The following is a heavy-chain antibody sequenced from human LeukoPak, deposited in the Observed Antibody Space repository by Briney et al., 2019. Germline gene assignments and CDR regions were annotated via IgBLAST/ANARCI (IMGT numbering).Heavy chain of an antibody. Sequence: SLRLSCAASGFTFDDYAMHWVRQAPGKGLEWVSGISWNSGSIGYADSVKGRFTISRDNAKNSLYLQMNSLRAEDTALYYCAKDIGEASRNFDYWGQGTLVTVSS. D-gene: IGHD2-21*01. CDR1: GFTFDDYA. CDR3: AKDIGEASRNFDY. V-gene: IGHV3-9*01. J-gene: IGHJ4*02. CDR2: ISWNSGSI.